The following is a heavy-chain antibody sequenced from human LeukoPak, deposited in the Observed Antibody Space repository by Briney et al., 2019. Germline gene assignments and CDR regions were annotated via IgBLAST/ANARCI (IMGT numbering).Heavy chain of an antibody. CDR3: ARAIWAWFDP. CDR1: GGSISSGGYS. J-gene: IGHJ5*02. Sequence: SQTLSLTCAVSGGSISSGGYSWSWIRQPPGKGLEWIGYIYYSGSTYYNPSLKSRVTISVDTSKNQFSLKLSSVTAADTAVYYCARAIWAWFDPWGQGTLVTVSS. D-gene: IGHD3-16*01. CDR2: IYYSGST. V-gene: IGHV4-30-4*08.